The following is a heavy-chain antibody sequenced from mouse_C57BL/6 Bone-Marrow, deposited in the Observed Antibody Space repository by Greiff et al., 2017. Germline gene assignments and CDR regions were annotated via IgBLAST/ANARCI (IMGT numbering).Heavy chain of an antibody. CDR2: IWRDGST. V-gene: IGHV2-2*01. CDR1: GFSFTSYG. Sequence: VKLEESGPGLVQPSPSLSITCTASGFSFTSYGVHWVGQSPGKGLEWLGVIWRDGSTDYNAAFISSLSIIKDNSKSQVFFKMNSLPADDTAIYYCARNGVRAMDHWGQGTSVTVSS. J-gene: IGHJ4*01. CDR3: ARNGVRAMDH.